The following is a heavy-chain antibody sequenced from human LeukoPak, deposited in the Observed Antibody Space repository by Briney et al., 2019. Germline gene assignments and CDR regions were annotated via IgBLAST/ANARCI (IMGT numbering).Heavy chain of an antibody. J-gene: IGHJ6*03. Sequence: GGSLRLSCAASGFTFNTYDMHWVRQATGKGLEWVSAIGTAGDTYYPGSVKGRFTISRENVRNSLYLQMNSLRAGDTAVYYCARGRSQYYDSHYYYMDVWGKGTTVTVSS. CDR1: GFTFNTYD. D-gene: IGHD3-3*01. V-gene: IGHV3-13*01. CDR2: IGTAGDT. CDR3: ARGRSQYYDSHYYYMDV.